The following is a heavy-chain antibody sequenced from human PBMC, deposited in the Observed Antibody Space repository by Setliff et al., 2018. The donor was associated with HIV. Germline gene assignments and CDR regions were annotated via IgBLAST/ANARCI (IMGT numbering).Heavy chain of an antibody. D-gene: IGHD3-9*01. CDR3: AKGSYYDLLTAYYLSDYYMDV. Sequence: GGSLRLSCAASGFTFSDYDMSWVRQAPGKGLEWVSTISRVGGSATYYADSVKGRFTISRDNSKNTLYLQMNGLRAEDTAVYYCAKGSYYDLLTAYYLSDYYMDVWGKGTTVTVSS. CDR1: GFTFSDYD. CDR2: ISRVGGSAT. V-gene: IGHV3-23*01. J-gene: IGHJ6*03.